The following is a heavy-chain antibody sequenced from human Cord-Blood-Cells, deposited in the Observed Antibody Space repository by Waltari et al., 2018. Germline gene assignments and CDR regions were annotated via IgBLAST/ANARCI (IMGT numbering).Heavy chain of an antibody. V-gene: IGHV1-2*04. CDR1: GYTFTGYY. Sequence: QVQLVQSGAEVKKPGASVKVSCKASGYTFTGYYMHWVRQAPGQGLEWMGWINPNSGGTNYAQKFQGWVTMTRATSISTAYMELSRLRSDDTAVYYCARAVGITGTTGWFDPWGQGTLVTVSS. CDR3: ARAVGITGTTGWFDP. D-gene: IGHD1-7*01. J-gene: IGHJ5*02. CDR2: INPNSGGT.